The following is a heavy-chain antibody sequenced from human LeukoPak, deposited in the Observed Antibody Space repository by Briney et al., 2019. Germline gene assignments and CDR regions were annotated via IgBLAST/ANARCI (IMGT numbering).Heavy chain of an antibody. V-gene: IGHV4-4*07. J-gene: IGHJ4*02. D-gene: IGHD6-19*01. CDR3: ARPRSTSGWDGDFDS. CDR1: GGSISSNF. Sequence: PSETLSLTCTVSGGSISSNFWSWIRQPAGKGLEWIGRIHTSGSTNYNPSLKSRVTMSVDTSKNQSSLNLSSVTAADTAVYYCARPRSTSGWDGDFDSWGQGTLVTVSS. CDR2: IHTSGST.